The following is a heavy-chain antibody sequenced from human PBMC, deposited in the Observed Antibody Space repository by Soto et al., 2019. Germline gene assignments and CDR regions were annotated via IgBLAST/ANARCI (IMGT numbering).Heavy chain of an antibody. CDR3: ARSRDGYNWYAFDI. CDR2: ISSSSSYI. Sequence: SGGSLRLSCAASGFTFSSYSMNWVRQAPGKGLEWVSSISSSSSYIYYADSVKGRFTISRDNAKNSLYLQMNSLRAEDTAVYYCARSRDGYNWYAFDIWGQGTMVTVSS. J-gene: IGHJ3*02. D-gene: IGHD5-12*01. CDR1: GFTFSSYS. V-gene: IGHV3-21*01.